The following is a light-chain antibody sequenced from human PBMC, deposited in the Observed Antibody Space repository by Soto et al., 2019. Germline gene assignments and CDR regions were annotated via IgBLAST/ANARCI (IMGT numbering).Light chain of an antibody. Sequence: DIVMTQSPDSLAVSLGERATINSKSSQSVLYSSNNKNYLAWYQQKPGQPPKLLIYWASTRESGVPDRFSGSGSGTDFTLTISSLQAEDVAVYYCKQYYSTPRTFGQGTKVEIK. CDR1: QSVLYSSNNKNY. CDR2: WAS. V-gene: IGKV4-1*01. J-gene: IGKJ1*01. CDR3: KQYYSTPRT.